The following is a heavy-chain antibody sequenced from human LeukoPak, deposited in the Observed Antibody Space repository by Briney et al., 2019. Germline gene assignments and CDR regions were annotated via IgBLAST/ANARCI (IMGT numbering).Heavy chain of an antibody. D-gene: IGHD1-26*01. Sequence: SETLSLTCTVSGGSISSYYWSWIRQPPGKGLEWIGYIYYSGSTNYNPSLKSRVTISVDTSKNQFSLKLSSVTAADTAVYYCAIKPSGSYYTGAFDIWGQGTMVTVSS. CDR2: IYYSGST. CDR1: GGSISSYY. J-gene: IGHJ3*02. V-gene: IGHV4-59*12. CDR3: AIKPSGSYYTGAFDI.